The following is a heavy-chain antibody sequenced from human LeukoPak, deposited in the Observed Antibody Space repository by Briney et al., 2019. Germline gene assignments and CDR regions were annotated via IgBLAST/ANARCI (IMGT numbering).Heavy chain of an antibody. CDR3: ARAVRVTTDFDC. J-gene: IGHJ4*02. CDR2: INPNGGGT. V-gene: IGHV1-2*02. Sequence: ASVKVSCKASGYTFTSYNIHWMRQAPGQGLEWMGWINPNGGGTNYAQNFQGRVTMTMDTSITTVYMEVSGLTPDDTAVYYCARAVRVTTDFDCWGQGTLVTVSS. D-gene: IGHD2-21*02. CDR1: GYTFTSYN.